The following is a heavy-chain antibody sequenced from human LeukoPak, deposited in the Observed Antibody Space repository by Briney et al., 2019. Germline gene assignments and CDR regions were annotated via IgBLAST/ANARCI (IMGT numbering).Heavy chain of an antibody. Sequence: ASVKVSCKASGYTFASYGISWVRQAPGQGLEWMGWISAYNGNTNYAQKLQGRVTMTTDTSTSTAYMELRSLRSDDTAVYYCARQTSLYADTVTYLDYWGQGTLVTVSS. J-gene: IGHJ4*02. D-gene: IGHD3-16*01. CDR2: ISAYNGNT. V-gene: IGHV1-18*01. CDR1: GYTFASYG. CDR3: ARQTSLYADTVTYLDY.